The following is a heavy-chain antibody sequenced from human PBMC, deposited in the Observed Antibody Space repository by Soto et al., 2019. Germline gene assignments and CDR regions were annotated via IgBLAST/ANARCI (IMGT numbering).Heavy chain of an antibody. CDR1: GYTFTGYA. D-gene: IGHD2-15*01. Sequence: ASVKVSCKASGYTFTGYAMHWVRQAPGQRLEWMGWINAGNGNTKYSQKLQGRVTITRDTSASTAYMELSSLRSEDTAMYYCARDLGGYLDYWGQGTVVTVSS. CDR3: ARDLGGYLDY. V-gene: IGHV1-3*01. CDR2: INAGNGNT. J-gene: IGHJ4*02.